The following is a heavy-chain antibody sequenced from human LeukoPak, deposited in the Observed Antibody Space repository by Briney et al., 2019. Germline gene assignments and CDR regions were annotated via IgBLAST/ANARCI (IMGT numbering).Heavy chain of an antibody. CDR2: IYYSGST. Sequence: SETLSLTCTVSGGSISSGGYYWSWIRQHPGKGLEWIGYIYYSGSTYYNPSLKSRVTISVDTSKNQFSLKLSSVTAADTAVYYCAYGLYSSSSPLDYWGQGNPGHRLL. V-gene: IGHV4-31*03. CDR1: GGSISSGGYY. D-gene: IGHD6-6*01. J-gene: IGHJ4*02. CDR3: AYGLYSSSSPLDY.